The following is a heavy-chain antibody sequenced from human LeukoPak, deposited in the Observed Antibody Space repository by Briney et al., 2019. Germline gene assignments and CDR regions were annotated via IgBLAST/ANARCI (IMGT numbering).Heavy chain of an antibody. CDR1: GGSISSSSYY. CDR2: IYYSGST. J-gene: IGHJ6*03. Sequence: PSETLSLTCTVSGGSISSSSYYWGWIRQPPGKGLEWIGSIYYSGSTYYNPSLKSRVTISVDTSKNQFSLKLSSVTAADTAVYYCARDGQIRVYYYMDVWGKGTTVTVSS. V-gene: IGHV4-39*07. CDR3: ARDGQIRVYYYMDV.